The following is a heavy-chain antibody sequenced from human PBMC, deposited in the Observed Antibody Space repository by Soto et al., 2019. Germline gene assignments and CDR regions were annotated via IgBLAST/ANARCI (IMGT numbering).Heavy chain of an antibody. Sequence: ASVKVSCKASGYTFTGYYMHWVRQAPGQGLEWMGWINPTSGGRNYAQKFQGRVTMTRDTSISTAYMEVSSLRSEDTAVYYCARDPRRVTVAGRQDPNVKDYGMDVVGQGTTVTVAS. D-gene: IGHD6-19*01. CDR2: INPTSGGR. CDR1: GYTFTGYY. CDR3: ARDPRRVTVAGRQDPNVKDYGMDV. J-gene: IGHJ6*02. V-gene: IGHV1-2*02.